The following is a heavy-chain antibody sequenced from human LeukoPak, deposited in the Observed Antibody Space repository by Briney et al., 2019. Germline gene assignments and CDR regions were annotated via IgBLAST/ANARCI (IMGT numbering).Heavy chain of an antibody. J-gene: IGHJ5*02. Sequence: ASVKVSCKASGYTFTVYYMYWVRQAPGQGLEWMGRINPNSGDTDYAQNFQGRVTMTRDTSISTAYMELTNLRSDDTAVYYCARGYCSGGTCYPVENWFDPWGQGTLVTVSS. D-gene: IGHD2-15*01. CDR3: ARGYCSGGTCYPVENWFDP. V-gene: IGHV1-2*06. CDR1: GYTFTVYY. CDR2: INPNSGDT.